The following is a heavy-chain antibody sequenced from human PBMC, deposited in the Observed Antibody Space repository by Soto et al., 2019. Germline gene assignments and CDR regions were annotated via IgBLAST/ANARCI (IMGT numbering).Heavy chain of an antibody. Sequence: SVTLPLTCTVPDGSVNNRTYYWSWIRQPPGKGLEWIGFIHYSGSTNYNPSLKGRVTMSVDTSKNQFSLKLTSVNTADTAIYDCTRGGDPYKTGHWGQGTLVTSPQ. J-gene: IGHJ4*02. D-gene: IGHD2-21*01. CDR3: TRGGDPYKTGH. V-gene: IGHV4-61*01. CDR1: DGSVNNRTYY. CDR2: IHYSGST.